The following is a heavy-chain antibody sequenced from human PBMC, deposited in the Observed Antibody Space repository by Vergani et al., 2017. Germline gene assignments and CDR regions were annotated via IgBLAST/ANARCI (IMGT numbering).Heavy chain of an antibody. CDR3: ARATCSGGSCYRGFEY. Sequence: QVQLVQSGAEVKKPGSSVKVSCKASGGTFSSYAISWVRQAPGQWLEWMGSIIPSLATTIYAQKFQGRVTITADESTSTAYMELSSLKSEDTAVFYCARATCSGGSCYRGFEYWGQGSLITVSS. CDR2: IIPSLATT. J-gene: IGHJ4*02. CDR1: GGTFSSYA. D-gene: IGHD2-15*01. V-gene: IGHV1-69*11.